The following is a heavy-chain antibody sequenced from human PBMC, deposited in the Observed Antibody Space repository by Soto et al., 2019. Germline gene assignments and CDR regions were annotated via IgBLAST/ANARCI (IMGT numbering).Heavy chain of an antibody. Sequence: PGGSLRLSWAASGFTFSSYGMHWVRQAPGKGLEWVALLSYNGRDKFYADSLKGRFTISRDNSRNTLYLQMDTLRPDDTALYYCAPERNGVVRSYWGHGTLVTVSS. J-gene: IGHJ4*01. CDR3: APERNGVVRSY. D-gene: IGHD3-3*01. V-gene: IGHV3-30*03. CDR2: LSYNGRDK. CDR1: GFTFSSYG.